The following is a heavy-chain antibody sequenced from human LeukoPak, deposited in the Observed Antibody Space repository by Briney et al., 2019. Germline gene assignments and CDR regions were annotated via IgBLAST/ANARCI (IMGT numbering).Heavy chain of an antibody. V-gene: IGHV3-53*01. CDR2: IYSGGST. CDR1: GFTVSSNY. J-gene: IGHJ3*02. CDR3: AKDPTGDYVGAFEI. Sequence: GALRLSCAASGFTVSSNYMSWVRQAPGKGLEWVSVIYSGGSTYYVDSVKGRFTISRDSSTNTLYLQMVSLRAEDTAIYYCAKDPTGDYVGAFEIWGHGTVVTVSS. D-gene: IGHD4-23*01.